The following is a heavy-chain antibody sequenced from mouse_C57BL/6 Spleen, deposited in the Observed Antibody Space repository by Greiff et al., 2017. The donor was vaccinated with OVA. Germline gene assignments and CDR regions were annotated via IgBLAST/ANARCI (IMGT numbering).Heavy chain of an antibody. D-gene: IGHD2-1*01. J-gene: IGHJ2*01. V-gene: IGHV1-15*01. Sequence: QVQLQQSGAELVRPGASVTLSCKASGYTFTDYEMHWVKQTPVHGLEWIGAIDPETGGTAYNQKFKGKAILTADESSSTAYMELRSLTSEDSAVYYCTRSRGNYYFDYWGQGTTLTVSS. CDR3: TRSRGNYYFDY. CDR1: GYTFTDYE. CDR2: IDPETGGT.